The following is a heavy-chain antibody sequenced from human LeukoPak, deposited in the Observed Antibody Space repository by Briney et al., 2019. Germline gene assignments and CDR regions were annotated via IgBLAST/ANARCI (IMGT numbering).Heavy chain of an antibody. J-gene: IGHJ4*02. V-gene: IGHV3-7*01. CDR2: IKQDGSEK. D-gene: IGHD5-24*01. CDR1: GFTFSSYW. Sequence: PGGSLRLSCAASGFTFSSYWMSWVRQAPGKGLEWVANIKQDGSEKYYVDSVKGRFTISRDNAKNSLYLQMNSLRAEDTAVYYCAREGDGHNLSVDYWGQGTLVTVSS. CDR3: AREGDGHNLSVDY.